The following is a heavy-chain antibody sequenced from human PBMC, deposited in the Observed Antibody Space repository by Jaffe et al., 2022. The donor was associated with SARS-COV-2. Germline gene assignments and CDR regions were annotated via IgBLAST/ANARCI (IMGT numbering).Heavy chain of an antibody. CDR1: GFTFSSYG. J-gene: IGHJ6*02. Sequence: QVQLVESGGGVVQPGRSLRLSCAASGFTFSSYGMHWVRQAPGKGLEWVAVIWYDGSNKYYADSVKGRFTISRDNSKNTLYLQMNSLRAEDTAVYYCARDLGPSYDILTGPRKSGYYYGMDVWGQGTTVTVSS. D-gene: IGHD3-9*01. CDR3: ARDLGPSYDILTGPRKSGYYYGMDV. CDR2: IWYDGSNK. V-gene: IGHV3-33*01.